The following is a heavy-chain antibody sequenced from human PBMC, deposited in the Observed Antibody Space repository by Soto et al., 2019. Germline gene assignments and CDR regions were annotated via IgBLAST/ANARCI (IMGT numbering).Heavy chain of an antibody. V-gene: IGHV3-7*01. Sequence: EVQLVESGGGLVQPGGSLRLSCAASGFTFSSYWMSWVRQAPGKGLEWVANIKEDGSDMYYVDSVKGRFTISRDNAKNSLYLQMNSLRAEDTAVYYCATEVWVYYDFWSGYSDDWGQGTLVTVSS. CDR2: IKEDGSDM. J-gene: IGHJ4*02. CDR1: GFTFSSYW. CDR3: ATEVWVYYDFWSGYSDD. D-gene: IGHD3-3*01.